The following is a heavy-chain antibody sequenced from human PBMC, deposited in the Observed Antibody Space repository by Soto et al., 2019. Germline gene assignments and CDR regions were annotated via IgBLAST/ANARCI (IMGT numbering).Heavy chain of an antibody. Sequence: SETLSLTCTVSGGSISSSSYYWGWIRQPPGKGLEWIGSIYYSGSTYYNPSLKSRVTISVDTSKNQFSLKLSSVTAADTAVYYCARLRSSSSLGYWGQGTLVTVSS. V-gene: IGHV4-39*01. CDR2: IYYSGST. D-gene: IGHD6-6*01. CDR1: GGSISSSSYY. CDR3: ARLRSSSSLGY. J-gene: IGHJ4*02.